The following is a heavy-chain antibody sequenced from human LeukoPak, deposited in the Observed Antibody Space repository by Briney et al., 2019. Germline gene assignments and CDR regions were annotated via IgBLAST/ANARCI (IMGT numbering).Heavy chain of an antibody. CDR3: ARDPDCSSTSCYDGG. CDR1: GYTFTGYY. Sequence: ASVKVSCKASGYTFTGYYMHWVRQAPGQGLEWLGRINPNSGGTNYAQKFQGRVTMTRDTSISTAYMELSRLRSDDTAVYYCARDPDCSSTSCYDGGWGQGTLVTVSS. V-gene: IGHV1-2*06. D-gene: IGHD2-2*01. CDR2: INPNSGGT. J-gene: IGHJ4*02.